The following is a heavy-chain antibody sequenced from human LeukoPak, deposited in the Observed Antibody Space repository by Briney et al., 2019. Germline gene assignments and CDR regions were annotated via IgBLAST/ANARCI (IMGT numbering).Heavy chain of an antibody. D-gene: IGHD1-1*01. Sequence: PGRSLRLSCAASGFTFRNYAIHWVRQARGKGLEWVAVISYDGNNKYYADSVKGRFTISRDNSKNTLYLQMNSLRAEDTAVYYCARDGNNCNGYYLDYWGQGTLVTVSS. CDR3: ARDGNNCNGYYLDY. CDR2: ISYDGNNK. J-gene: IGHJ4*02. V-gene: IGHV3-30-3*01. CDR1: GFTFRNYA.